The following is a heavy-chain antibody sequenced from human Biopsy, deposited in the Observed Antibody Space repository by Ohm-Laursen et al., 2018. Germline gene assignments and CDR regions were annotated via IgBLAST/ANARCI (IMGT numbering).Heavy chain of an antibody. Sequence: GTLSLTCTVSGGSISSNYYYWGWIRQPPGKGLEWIGSIYYRGNTNYNPSLKSRVTISVDTSKNQIPLKLSSATVADTAVFYCARHGSQGYCTGGSCVDYWGQGALVPVSS. CDR1: GGSISSNYYY. CDR2: IYYRGNT. J-gene: IGHJ4*02. V-gene: IGHV4-39*01. CDR3: ARHGSQGYCTGGSCVDY. D-gene: IGHD2-15*01.